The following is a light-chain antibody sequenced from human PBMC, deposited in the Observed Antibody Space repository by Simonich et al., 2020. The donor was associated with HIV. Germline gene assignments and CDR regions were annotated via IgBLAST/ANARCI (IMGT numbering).Light chain of an antibody. CDR1: SSDVGNYNL. Sequence: QSALTQPASVSGSPGPSITISCTGTSSDVGNYNLVSWYQQHPGKAPKLMIYEGSKRPSGVSNRLSGSKSGNTASLTIAGLQAEDEADYYCCSYAGSWVFGGGTKLTVL. CDR3: CSYAGSWV. V-gene: IGLV2-23*01. J-gene: IGLJ3*02. CDR2: EGS.